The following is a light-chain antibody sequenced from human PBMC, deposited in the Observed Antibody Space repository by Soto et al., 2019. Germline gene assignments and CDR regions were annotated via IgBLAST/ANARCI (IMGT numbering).Light chain of an antibody. CDR2: GAS. CDR3: QDYGSSRT. V-gene: IGKV3-20*01. J-gene: IGKJ1*01. CDR1: QSFSSSC. Sequence: EIVLTQSPGTLSLSPGERATLSCRASQSFSSSCLAWYQQRPGQAPRLLIYGASNRATGIPDRFSGSGSGTDFTLTISRLEPEDFAVYYCQDYGSSRTFGQGTKVDIK.